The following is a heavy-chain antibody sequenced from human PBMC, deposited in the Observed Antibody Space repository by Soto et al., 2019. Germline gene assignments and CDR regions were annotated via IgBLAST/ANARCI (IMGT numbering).Heavy chain of an antibody. CDR2: LKIETEGGTA. V-gene: IGHV3-15*01. J-gene: IGHJ4*02. CDR3: ITFGYSNRERFYY. CDR1: GLTINNAG. Sequence: EVQVVESGGGLVKHGGTLGLSCAASGLTINNAGVSWVRQAPGEGLEWVGRLKIETEGGTADYAAPVKGRCTISRDASQSTLYLQMNSLSTEDTAVYYCITFGYSNRERFYYWGQGNPVTVSS. D-gene: IGHD4-4*01.